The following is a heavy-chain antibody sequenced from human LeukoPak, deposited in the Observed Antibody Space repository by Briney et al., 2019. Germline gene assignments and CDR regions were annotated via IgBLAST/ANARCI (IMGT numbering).Heavy chain of an antibody. D-gene: IGHD1-26*01. J-gene: IGHJ4*02. CDR2: IQQDGSEK. V-gene: IGHV3-7*01. Sequence: GGSLRLSCAASGFTFSTYWMSWVRQAPGKGLEWVANIQQDGSEKYYVDSVKGRFTISRDNAKNSLYLQMNSLRAEDAAVYYCARDKIVGATHFDYWGQGTLVTVSS. CDR1: GFTFSTYW. CDR3: ARDKIVGATHFDY.